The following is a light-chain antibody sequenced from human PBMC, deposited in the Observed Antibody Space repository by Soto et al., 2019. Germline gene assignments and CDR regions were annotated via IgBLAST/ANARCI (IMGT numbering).Light chain of an antibody. J-gene: IGKJ1*01. V-gene: IGKV1-5*01. Sequence: DIQMTQSPSTLSAFVGDRVRITCRASQNISRWLAWYQQKPGKAPKLLIYDASSLESGVPSRFSGSGSGTEFTLTISSLQPDDFATYYCQQYNSYPWTFGQGTKVDI. CDR1: QNISRW. CDR3: QQYNSYPWT. CDR2: DAS.